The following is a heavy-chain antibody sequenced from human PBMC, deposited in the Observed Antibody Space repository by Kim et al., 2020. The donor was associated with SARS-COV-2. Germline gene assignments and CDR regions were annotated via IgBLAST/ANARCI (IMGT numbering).Heavy chain of an antibody. J-gene: IGHJ4*02. CDR3: ARDRRDFGVVIFDY. D-gene: IGHD3-3*01. V-gene: IGHV1-69*01. Sequence: AQKFQGSGTITADESTSTAYMELSSLRSEDTAVYYCARDRRDFGVVIFDYWGQGTLVTVSS.